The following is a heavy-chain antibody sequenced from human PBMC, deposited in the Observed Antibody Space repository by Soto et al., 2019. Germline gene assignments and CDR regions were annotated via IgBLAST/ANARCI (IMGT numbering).Heavy chain of an antibody. D-gene: IGHD3-16*01. V-gene: IGHV1-8*01. CDR1: GYTFTSYD. CDR2: MNPNSGNT. CDR3: ARVGYDYIWGRPDAFDI. J-gene: IGHJ3*02. Sequence: QVQLVQSGAEVKKPGASVKVSCKASGYTFTSYDINWVRQATGQGLEWMGWMNPNSGNTGYAQKFQGRVTRTRNTSISTAYMELSSLRSEDTAVYYCARVGYDYIWGRPDAFDIWGQGTMVTVSS.